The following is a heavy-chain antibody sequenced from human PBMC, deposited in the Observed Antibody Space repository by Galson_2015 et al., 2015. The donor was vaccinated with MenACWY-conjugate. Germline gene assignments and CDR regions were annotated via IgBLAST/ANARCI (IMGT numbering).Heavy chain of an antibody. J-gene: IGHJ5*02. V-gene: IGHV3-53*01. CDR1: GFSVTDHC. Sequence: SLRLSCAVPGFSVTDHCLSWVRQAPGKGPEWIAMFDRVGATIYADSVRGQFTLSRDNFKNTVILQMNSLRAEDTAVYRWSRGYDWCSYFRAWGQGAQVTVSS. D-gene: IGHD2-8*01. CDR3: SRGYDWCSYFRA. CDR2: FDRVGAT.